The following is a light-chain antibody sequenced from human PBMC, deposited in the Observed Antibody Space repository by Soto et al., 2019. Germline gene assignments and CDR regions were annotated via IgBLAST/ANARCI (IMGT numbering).Light chain of an antibody. J-gene: IGKJ1*01. CDR2: DAS. V-gene: IGKV1-5*01. CDR3: QQYNSYWT. Sequence: DIQITQSPSTLSASVGDRVTITCRASQSIGRWLAWYQQKPGKAPKVLIYDASTLKSGVPSRFSGSGSGTDFTLTISSLQPDDFAIYYCQQYNSYWTFGQGTKVDI. CDR1: QSIGRW.